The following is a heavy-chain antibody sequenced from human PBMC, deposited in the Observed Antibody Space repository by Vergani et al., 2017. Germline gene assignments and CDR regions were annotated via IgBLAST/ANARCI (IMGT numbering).Heavy chain of an antibody. D-gene: IGHD5-18*01. Sequence: QVQLQQWGAGLLKPSETLSLTCAVYGGSFSGYYWSWIRQPPGKGLEWIGEINHSGSTNYNPSLKSRVTISVDTSKNQFSLKLSSVTAADTAVYYCARGAIYSYGRYVIDYWGQGTLVTVS. CDR1: GGSFSGYY. CDR2: INHSGST. J-gene: IGHJ4*02. V-gene: IGHV4-34*01. CDR3: ARGAIYSYGRYVIDY.